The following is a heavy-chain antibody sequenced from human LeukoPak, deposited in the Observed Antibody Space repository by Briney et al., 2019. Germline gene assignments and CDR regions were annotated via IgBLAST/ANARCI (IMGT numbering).Heavy chain of an antibody. D-gene: IGHD3-3*01. CDR1: GGSISSGGYY. V-gene: IGHV4-31*03. J-gene: IGHJ3*02. CDR2: IYYSGST. CDR3: ARDRSYDFWSGYYTADAFDI. Sequence: PSQTLSLTCTVSGGSISSGGYYWSWIRQHPGMGLEWIGYIYYSGSTYYNPSLKSRVTISVDTSKNQFSLKLSSVTAADTAVYYCARDRSYDFWSGYYTADAFDIWGQGTMVTVSS.